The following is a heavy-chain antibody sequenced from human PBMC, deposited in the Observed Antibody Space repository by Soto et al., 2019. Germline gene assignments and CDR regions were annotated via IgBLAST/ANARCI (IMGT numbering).Heavy chain of an antibody. V-gene: IGHV3-23*01. CDR1: GFTFNTFE. J-gene: IGHJ5*01. CDR3: VKGGWLDF. D-gene: IGHD3-16*01. Sequence: EVQLLESGGGLVQPGGSLRLSCAASGFTFNTFEMRWVRQAPGRWLEWVSFISDDSSRTYYADAVKGRFTISRDNSKYTLDLQMNSLTAEDTAVYACVKGGWLDFWGQGTLVTVSS. CDR2: ISDDSSRT.